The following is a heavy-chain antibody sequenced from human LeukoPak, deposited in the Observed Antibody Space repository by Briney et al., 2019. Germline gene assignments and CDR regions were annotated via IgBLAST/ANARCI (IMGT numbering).Heavy chain of an antibody. CDR2: ISQFGST. CDR1: GGPFSGYY. D-gene: IGHD4-11*01. CDR3: ARGGHSNHDPFDY. V-gene: IGHV4-34*01. J-gene: IGHJ4*02. Sequence: SETLSLTCDVLGGPFSGYYWSWIRQPPGRRLEWIGEISQFGSTDYNPSLKSRVTISVDTSRGRFSLKVTSVTAADTAVYYCARGGHSNHDPFDYWGQGTLVTVSS.